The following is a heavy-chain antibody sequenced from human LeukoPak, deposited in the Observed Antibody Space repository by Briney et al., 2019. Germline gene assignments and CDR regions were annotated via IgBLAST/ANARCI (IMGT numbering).Heavy chain of an antibody. CDR2: ISGSGNIT. J-gene: IGHJ4*02. V-gene: IGHV3-23*01. CDR3: SKFSGPAPLFYDS. D-gene: IGHD1-14*01. CDR1: GFTFSSYA. Sequence: GGSLRLSCVASGFTFSSYAMSWVRQAPGKGLEWVSRISGSGNITFYADSVKGRFTISRDSSKNMLYLQMNSLRAEDTAVYYFSKFSGPAPLFYDSSGQGTLVSFSS.